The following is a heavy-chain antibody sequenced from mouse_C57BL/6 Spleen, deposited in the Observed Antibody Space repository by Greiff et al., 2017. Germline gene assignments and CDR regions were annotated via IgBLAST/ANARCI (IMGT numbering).Heavy chain of an antibody. CDR2: INPSNGGT. J-gene: IGHJ2*01. CDR3: AATTPSGSLYFDY. Sequence: QVQLQQSGTELVKPGASVKLSCKASGYTFTSYWMHWVKQRPGQGLEWIGNINPSNGGTNYNEKFKSKATLTVDKSSSTAYMQLSSLTSEDSAVYYCAATTPSGSLYFDYWGQGTTLTVSS. D-gene: IGHD1-1*01. V-gene: IGHV1-53*01. CDR1: GYTFTSYW.